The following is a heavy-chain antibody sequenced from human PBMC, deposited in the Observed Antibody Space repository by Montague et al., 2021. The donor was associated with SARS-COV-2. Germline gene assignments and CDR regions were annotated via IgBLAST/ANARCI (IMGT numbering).Heavy chain of an antibody. V-gene: IGHV6-1*01. CDR2: TYYRSKWYN. CDR1: GDSVSSNSAT. Sequence: YAISGDSVSSNSATWNWVRQSPSRGLEWLGRTYYRSKWYNDYAVSVRGRVTINPDTSKNRFSLQLNSVTPEDTAIYYCTSGREGNYNVMDVWGQGTTVTVSS. D-gene: IGHD1-1*01. J-gene: IGHJ6*02. CDR3: TSGREGNYNVMDV.